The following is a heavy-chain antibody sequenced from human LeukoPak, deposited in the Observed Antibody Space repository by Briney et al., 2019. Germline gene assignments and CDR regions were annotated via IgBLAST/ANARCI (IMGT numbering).Heavy chain of an antibody. V-gene: IGHV3-53*05. CDR3: AKVSSSSVGGGYFDY. D-gene: IGHD6-6*01. CDR2: IYSGGST. J-gene: IGHJ4*02. CDR1: GFTVSSNY. Sequence: GGSLRLSCAASGFTVSSNYMSWVRRAPGKGLEWVSVIYSGGSTYYADSVKGRFTISRDNSKNTLYLQMNSLRAEDTAVYYCAKVSSSSVGGGYFDYWGQGTLVTVSS.